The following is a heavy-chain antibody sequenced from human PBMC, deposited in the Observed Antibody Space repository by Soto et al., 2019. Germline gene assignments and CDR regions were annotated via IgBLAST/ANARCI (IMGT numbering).Heavy chain of an antibody. CDR3: ARYNAASGTYYFDY. CDR2: IYHSGSA. V-gene: IGHV4-34*01. CDR1: GGSFSGYY. D-gene: IGHD6-13*01. Sequence: PSETLSLTCAVYGGSFSGYYWTWIRQPPGKGLEWIGEIYHSGSANYNPSLKSRVTMSVDNSKNQFSLRLNSVTAADTAVYYCARYNAASGTYYFDYWGQGTLVTVSS. J-gene: IGHJ4*02.